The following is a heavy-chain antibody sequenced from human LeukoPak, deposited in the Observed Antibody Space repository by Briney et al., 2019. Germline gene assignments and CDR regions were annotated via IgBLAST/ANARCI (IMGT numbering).Heavy chain of an antibody. V-gene: IGHV4-59*08. CDR2: IYNSGST. CDR1: GGSISSYY. Sequence: SETLSLTFSVSGGSISSYYWSWVRQPPRRGLGWVGYIYNSGSTNYNPSLKRRVTISVDTSKNQFSVKLSAVTAADTAVYYCARHSSPYYGMDVWGQGTTVTVSS. CDR3: ARHSSPYYGMDV. J-gene: IGHJ6*02.